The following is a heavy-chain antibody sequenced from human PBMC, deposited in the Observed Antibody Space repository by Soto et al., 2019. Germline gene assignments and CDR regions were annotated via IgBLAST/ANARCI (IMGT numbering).Heavy chain of an antibody. CDR1: GGSISSGDYY. V-gene: IGHV4-30-4*01. J-gene: IGHJ6*02. D-gene: IGHD5-18*01. CDR3: ARALIQLWPHYYYGMDV. CDR2: IYYSGTT. Sequence: SETLPLTCTVSGGSISSGDYYWGWIRQPPGKGLEWIGYIYYSGTTYYNPSLKSRVTISVDTSKNQFSLKVSSVTAADTAVYYCARALIQLWPHYYYGMDVWGQGTTVTVSS.